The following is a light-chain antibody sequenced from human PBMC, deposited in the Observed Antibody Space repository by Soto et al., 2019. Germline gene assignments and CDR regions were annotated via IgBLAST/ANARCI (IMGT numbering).Light chain of an antibody. Sequence: IQMTQSPSSLSASVGDRVTITCWASQGIGNDLGWYQQKPGKAPKLLMYAVSSLQSGVPSRFGGSGSGTEFTLTISSLQPDDFATYYCQQYNSYPWTFGQGTKVDI. CDR3: QQYNSYPWT. CDR1: QGIGND. V-gene: IGKV1-17*01. J-gene: IGKJ1*01. CDR2: AVS.